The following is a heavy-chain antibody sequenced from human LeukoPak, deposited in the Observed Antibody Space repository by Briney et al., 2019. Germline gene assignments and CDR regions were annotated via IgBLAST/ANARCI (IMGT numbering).Heavy chain of an antibody. J-gene: IGHJ4*02. V-gene: IGHV2-5*02. CDR1: GSSLSTSGVG. Sequence: SGPTLVKPPQTLTLTCTFSGSSLSTSGVGVGWFRQPPGKALEWLALIYWDDDRRYNHSLKSRLTITKDTSKNHVVLTMTNMDPVDTGTYLCAHKGHSYASLYFDDWAQGTLVTVSS. CDR3: AHKGHSYASLYFDD. D-gene: IGHD5-18*01. CDR2: IYWDDDR.